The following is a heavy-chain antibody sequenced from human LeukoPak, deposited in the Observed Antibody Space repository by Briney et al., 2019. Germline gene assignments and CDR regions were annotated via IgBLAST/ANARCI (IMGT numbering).Heavy chain of an antibody. CDR1: GFTFSGSA. J-gene: IGHJ4*02. Sequence: GGSLRLSCAASGFTFSGSAMHWVRQAPGKGLEWVGRIRSKANSYATAYAASVKGRFTISRDDSKNTAYLQMNSLKTEGTAVYYCTTGYSSSWSHFGWGQGTLVTVSS. D-gene: IGHD6-13*01. CDR2: IRSKANSYAT. CDR3: TTGYSSSWSHFG. V-gene: IGHV3-73*01.